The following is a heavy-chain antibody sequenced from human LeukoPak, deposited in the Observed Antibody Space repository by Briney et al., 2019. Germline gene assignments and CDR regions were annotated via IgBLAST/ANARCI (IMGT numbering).Heavy chain of an antibody. CDR3: ATGKDRSGYYYSLDY. CDR2: IIPIFGP. D-gene: IGHD3-22*01. V-gene: IGHV1-69*13. CDR1: GGTFSTFP. Sequence: SVKVSCKASGGTFSTFPISWVPQAPGQGLEWIGGIIPIFGPNYAQKFQGRATISADLATATAYMELSSLTSEDTSVYYCATGKDRSGYYYSLDYWGQGTLVTVSS. J-gene: IGHJ4*02.